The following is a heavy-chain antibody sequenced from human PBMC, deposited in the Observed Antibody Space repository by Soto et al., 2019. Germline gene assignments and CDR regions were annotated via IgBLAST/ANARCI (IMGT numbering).Heavy chain of an antibody. Sequence: SETLSLTCTVSGGSISSGGYYWSWIRQHPGKGLEWIGYIYYSGSTYYNPSLKSRVTISVDTSKNQFSLKLSSVTAADTAVYYCARGNLVGATKTFGYWGQGTLVTVYS. CDR3: ARGNLVGATKTFGY. CDR1: GGSISSGGYY. V-gene: IGHV4-31*03. J-gene: IGHJ4*02. D-gene: IGHD1-26*01. CDR2: IYYSGST.